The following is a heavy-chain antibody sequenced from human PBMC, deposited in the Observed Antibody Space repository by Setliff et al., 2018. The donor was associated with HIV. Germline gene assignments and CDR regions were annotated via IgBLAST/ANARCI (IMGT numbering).Heavy chain of an antibody. D-gene: IGHD2-2*01. CDR3: GTAMSYYYGLDV. J-gene: IGHJ6*02. Sequence: PSETLSLTCTVSGGSISNDYWHWIRQSPGKGLQWIGSIFHSGSTYYNPSLKSRVTFSVDTFKNQFSLKLSSVTAADAAVYYCGTAMSYYYGLDVWGQGIRVTVSS. V-gene: IGHV4-59*08. CDR1: GGSISNDY. CDR2: IFHSGST.